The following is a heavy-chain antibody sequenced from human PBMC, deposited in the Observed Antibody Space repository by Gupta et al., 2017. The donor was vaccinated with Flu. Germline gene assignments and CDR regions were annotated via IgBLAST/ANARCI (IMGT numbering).Heavy chain of an antibody. J-gene: IGHJ4*02. D-gene: IGHD1-1*01. CDR2: INPNSGGT. CDR1: GYTFTGYY. CDR3: ASLPGNRRERQSPFDY. Sequence: QVQLVQSGAEVKKPEASVKVSCKASGYTFTGYYMHWVRQAPGQGLEWMGWINPNSGGTNYAQKFQGRVTMTRDTSISTAYMELSRLRSDDTAVYYCASLPGNRRERQSPFDYWGQGTLVTVSA. V-gene: IGHV1-2*02.